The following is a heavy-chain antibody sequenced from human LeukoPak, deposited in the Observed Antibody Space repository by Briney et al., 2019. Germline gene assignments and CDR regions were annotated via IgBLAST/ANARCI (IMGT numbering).Heavy chain of an antibody. CDR1: GGTFSSYA. V-gene: IGHV1-69*13. Sequence: ASVKVSCKASGGTFSSYAISWVRQAPGQGLEWMGGIIPIFGTANYAQKFQGRVTITADESTSTAYMELSSLRSEDTAVYYCARDRIAVAGIANWFDPWGQGTLVTVSS. CDR2: IIPIFGTA. D-gene: IGHD6-19*01. J-gene: IGHJ5*02. CDR3: ARDRIAVAGIANWFDP.